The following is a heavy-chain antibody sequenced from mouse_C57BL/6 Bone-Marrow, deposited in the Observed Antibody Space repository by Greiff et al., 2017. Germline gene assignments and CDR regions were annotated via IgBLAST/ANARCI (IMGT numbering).Heavy chain of an antibody. CDR3: AREIDYGSSFDY. V-gene: IGHV1-59*01. Sequence: QVPLQQPGAELVRPGTSVKLSCKASGYTFTSYWMHWVKQRPGQGLEWIGVIDPSYSYTNYNQKFKGKATLTVDTSSSTAYMQLSSLTSEDSAVYYCAREIDYGSSFDYWGQGTTLTVSS. CDR1: GYTFTSYW. CDR2: IDPSYSYT. J-gene: IGHJ2*01. D-gene: IGHD1-1*01.